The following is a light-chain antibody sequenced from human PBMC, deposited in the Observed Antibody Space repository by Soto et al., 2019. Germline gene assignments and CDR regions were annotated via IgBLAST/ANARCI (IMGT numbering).Light chain of an antibody. CDR3: QQYNSYSPYT. CDR1: QSISSW. Sequence: DIQMTQSPSTLSASVGDRVTITCRASQSISSWLAWYQQKPGKAPKLLIYDASSLQSGVPSRFSGSGSGTEFTLTISSLQPDDFAPYYCQQYNSYSPYTFGQGTNLEIK. V-gene: IGKV1-5*01. CDR2: DAS. J-gene: IGKJ2*01.